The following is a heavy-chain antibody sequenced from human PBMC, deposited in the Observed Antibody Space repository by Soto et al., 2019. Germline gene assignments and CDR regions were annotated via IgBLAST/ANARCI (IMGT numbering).Heavy chain of an antibody. V-gene: IGHV1-69*13. Sequence: ASVKVSCKASGGTFSSYAISWVRQAPGQGLEWMGGIIPIFGTANYAQKFQGRVTITADESTSTAYMELSSLRSEDTAVYYCARGGGYCTNGVCYTLPQLYGMDVWGQGTTVTVSS. D-gene: IGHD2-8*01. CDR2: IIPIFGTA. CDR3: ARGGGYCTNGVCYTLPQLYGMDV. CDR1: GGTFSSYA. J-gene: IGHJ6*02.